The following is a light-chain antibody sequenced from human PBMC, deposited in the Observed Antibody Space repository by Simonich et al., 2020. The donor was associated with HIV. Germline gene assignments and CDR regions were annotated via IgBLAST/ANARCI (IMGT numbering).Light chain of an antibody. Sequence: AIQLTQSPSSLSASVGDRVTITCRESQDISSALAWYQQKPGKAPKLLIYDASSLESGVPSRFSGSGSGTDFTLTISSLQPEDFATYYCQQYNSYSPRWTFGQGTKLEIK. CDR3: QQYNSYSPRWT. CDR1: QDISSA. CDR2: DAS. V-gene: IGKV1-13*02. J-gene: IGKJ2*02.